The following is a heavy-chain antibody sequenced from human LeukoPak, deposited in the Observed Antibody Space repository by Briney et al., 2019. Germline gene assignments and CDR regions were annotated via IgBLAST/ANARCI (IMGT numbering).Heavy chain of an antibody. CDR2: IIPIFGTA. D-gene: IGHD3-9*01. J-gene: IGHJ3*02. Sequence: SVKVSCKASGGTFSSYAISWVRQAPGQGLEWMGGIIPIFGTANYAQKFQGRVTITADKSTSTAYMELSSLRSEDTAVYYCARVPTDQNVLRYFDWAFDIWGQGTMVTVSS. V-gene: IGHV1-69*06. CDR1: GGTFSSYA. CDR3: ARVPTDQNVLRYFDWAFDI.